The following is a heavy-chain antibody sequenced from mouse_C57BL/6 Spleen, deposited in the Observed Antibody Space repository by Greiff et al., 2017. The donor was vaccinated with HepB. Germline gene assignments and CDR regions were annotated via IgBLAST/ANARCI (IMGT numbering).Heavy chain of an antibody. CDR1: GYTFTSYW. J-gene: IGHJ2*01. Sequence: QVQLQQPGAELVRPGTSVKLSCKASGYTFTSYWMHWVKQRPGQGLEWIGVIDPSDSYTNYNQKFKGKATLTVDTSSSTAYMQLSSLASEDSAVYYCARWGTVALGWGQGTTLTVSS. V-gene: IGHV1-59*01. D-gene: IGHD1-1*01. CDR2: IDPSDSYT. CDR3: ARWGTVALG.